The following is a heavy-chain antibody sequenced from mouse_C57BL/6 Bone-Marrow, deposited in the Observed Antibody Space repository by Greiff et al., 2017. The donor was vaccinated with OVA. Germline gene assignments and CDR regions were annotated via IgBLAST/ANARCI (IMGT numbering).Heavy chain of an antibody. D-gene: IGHD1-2*01. J-gene: IGHJ3*01. V-gene: IGHV1-5*01. CDR3: TRYVYGFAY. CDR1: GYTFTSYW. Sequence: EVKVVESGTVLARPGASVKMSCKTSGYTFTSYWMHWVKQRPGQGLEWIGAIYPGHSDTSYNQKVTGKARLTAVTSASTAYMELSSLTNEVAAVYYCTRYVYGFAYWGQGTLVTVSA. CDR2: IYPGHSDT.